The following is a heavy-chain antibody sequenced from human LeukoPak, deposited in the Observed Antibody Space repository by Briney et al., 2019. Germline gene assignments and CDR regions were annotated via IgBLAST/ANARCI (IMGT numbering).Heavy chain of an antibody. V-gene: IGHV3-23*01. CDR2: ISGSGGST. J-gene: IGHJ4*02. CDR1: GFTFSSYA. Sequence: GGSLRLSCAASGFTFSSYAMSWVRQAPGKGLEWVSAISGSGGSTYYADSVKGRFTISRDNSKNTLYLQMNSLRAEDTAVYHCANARGVATTQTWGQGTLVTVSS. D-gene: IGHD5-12*01. CDR3: ANARGVATTQT.